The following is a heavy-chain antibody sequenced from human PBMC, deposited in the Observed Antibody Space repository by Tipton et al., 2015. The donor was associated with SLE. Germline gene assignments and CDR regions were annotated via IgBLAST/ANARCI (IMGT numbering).Heavy chain of an antibody. V-gene: IGHV4-34*01. D-gene: IGHD6-6*01. CDR3: ARGRGSSSSGHY. J-gene: IGHJ4*02. CDR2: INHSGST. CDR1: GGSFSGYH. Sequence: TLSLTCAVYGGSFSGYHWSWIRQPPGKGLEWIWEINHSGSTNYNPSLKSRVTISVDTSKNQFSLKLSSVTAADTAVYYCARGRGSSSSGHYWGQGTLVTVSS.